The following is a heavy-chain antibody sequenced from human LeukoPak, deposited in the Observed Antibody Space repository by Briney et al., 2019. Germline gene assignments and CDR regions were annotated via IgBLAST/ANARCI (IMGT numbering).Heavy chain of an antibody. CDR2: ISSSSGTTI. V-gene: IGHV3-48*04. J-gene: IGHJ3*02. Sequence: GGSLRLSCAASGFTFSSYSMTWVRQAPGKGLEWISYISSSSGTTIYYADSVKGRFTISRDNAKNSLYLQMNSLRAEDTAVYYCASLSGIVVVITYDAFDIWGQGTMVTVSS. D-gene: IGHD3-22*01. CDR3: ASLSGIVVVITYDAFDI. CDR1: GFTFSSYS.